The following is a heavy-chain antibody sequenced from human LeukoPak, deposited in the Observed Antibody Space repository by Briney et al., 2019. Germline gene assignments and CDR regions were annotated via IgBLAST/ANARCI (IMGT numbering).Heavy chain of an antibody. CDR2: IKQDGSEK. D-gene: IGHD1-26*01. CDR1: GFTFSSYG. J-gene: IGHJ4*02. V-gene: IGHV3-7*01. Sequence: GGSLRLSCAASGFTFSSYGMNWVRQAPGKGLEWVANIKQDGSEKYYVDSVKGRFTISRDNAKNSLYLQMNSLRAEDTAVYYCACGSYYGGVDYWGQGTLVTVSS. CDR3: ACGSYYGGVDY.